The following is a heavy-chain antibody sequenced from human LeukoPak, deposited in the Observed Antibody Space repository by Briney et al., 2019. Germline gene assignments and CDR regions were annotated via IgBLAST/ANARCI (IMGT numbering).Heavy chain of an antibody. CDR3: AKDRATMIGVIRTAPRGTFDY. J-gene: IGHJ4*02. CDR1: GFTFSNYG. V-gene: IGHV3-30*02. Sequence: PGGSLRLSCGASGFTFSNYGMHWVRQAPGKGLEWVAFIRYGGSNRHYADSVKGRFTISRDNSKNTLYLQMNSLRAEDTAVYYCAKDRATMIGVIRTAPRGTFDYWGQGTLVTVSS. D-gene: IGHD3-22*01. CDR2: IRYGGSNR.